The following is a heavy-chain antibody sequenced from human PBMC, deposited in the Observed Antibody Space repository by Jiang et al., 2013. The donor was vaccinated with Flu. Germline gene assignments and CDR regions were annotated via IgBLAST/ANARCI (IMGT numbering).Heavy chain of an antibody. D-gene: IGHD1-1*01. J-gene: IGHJ6*03. Sequence: GSGLVKPSETLSLTCTVSGGSLSSSSFYWGWIRQPPGKGLEWIGSIYYSGNTYYNPSLKSRVTISVDTSKNQFSLKLSSVTAADTAVYYCARHRAWNDGFYYYYYYMDVWG. CDR2: IYYSGNT. CDR3: ARHRAWNDGFYYYYYYMDV. CDR1: GGSLSSSSFY. V-gene: IGHV4-39*01.